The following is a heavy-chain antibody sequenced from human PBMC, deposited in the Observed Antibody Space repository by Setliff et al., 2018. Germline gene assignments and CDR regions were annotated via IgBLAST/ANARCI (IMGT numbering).Heavy chain of an antibody. V-gene: IGHV1-24*01. CDR2: FDPEDGET. D-gene: IGHD2-2*02. CDR1: GYTLTELS. J-gene: IGHJ6*02. Sequence: GASVKVSCKVSGYTLTELSMHWVRQAPGKGLEWMGGFDPEDGETIYAQKFQGRVTMTEDTSTDTAYVELSSLRSEDTAVYYCARDSRGLVPAAIEGSYYYYGMDVWGQGTTVTVSS. CDR3: ARDSRGLVPAAIEGSYYYYGMDV.